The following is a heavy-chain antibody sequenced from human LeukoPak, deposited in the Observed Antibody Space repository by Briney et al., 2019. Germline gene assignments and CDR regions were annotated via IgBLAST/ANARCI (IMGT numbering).Heavy chain of an antibody. CDR1: GGSISSGSYY. D-gene: IGHD3-3*01. J-gene: IGHJ3*02. Sequence: PSETLSLTCTVSGGSISSGSYYWSWIRQPAGKGLEWIGRIYTSGSTNYNPSLKSRVTISVDTSKNQFSLKLSSVTAADTAVYYCARESLRFLEWFREDAFDIWGQGTMVTVSS. CDR2: IYTSGST. CDR3: ARESLRFLEWFREDAFDI. V-gene: IGHV4-61*02.